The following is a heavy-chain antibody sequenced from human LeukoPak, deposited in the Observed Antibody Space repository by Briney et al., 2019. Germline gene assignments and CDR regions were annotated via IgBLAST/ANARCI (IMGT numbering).Heavy chain of an antibody. V-gene: IGHV4-59*01. Sequence: PSETLSLTCTVSGGSISSYYWSWIRQPPGKGLEWIGYIYYSGSTNHNPSLKSRVTISVDTSKNQFSLKLSSVTAADTAVYYCARVYYYAFDYWGQGTLVTVSS. CDR2: IYYSGST. D-gene: IGHD3-10*01. CDR3: ARVYYYAFDY. J-gene: IGHJ4*02. CDR1: GGSISSYY.